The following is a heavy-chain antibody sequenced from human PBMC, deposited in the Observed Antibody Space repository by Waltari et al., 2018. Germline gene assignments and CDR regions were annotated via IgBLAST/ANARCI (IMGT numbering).Heavy chain of an antibody. V-gene: IGHV1-2*06. CDR1: GYTFTGSY. CDR2: INPNSGGT. CDR3: ARCPELELRTNWFDP. J-gene: IGHJ5*02. D-gene: IGHD1-7*01. Sequence: QVQLVQSGAAVTQPGASVKVSCTASGYTFTGSYMHWVRRAPGQGLEWMGRINPNSGGTNYAQKFQGRVTMTRDTSISTAYMELSRLRSDDTAVYYCARCPELELRTNWFDPWGQGTLVTVSS.